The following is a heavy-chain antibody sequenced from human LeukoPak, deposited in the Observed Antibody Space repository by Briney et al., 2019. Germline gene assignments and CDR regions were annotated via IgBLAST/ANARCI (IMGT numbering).Heavy chain of an antibody. CDR2: ISSSGSNI. Sequence: PGGSLRLSCAASGFTFSNYYMNWIRQAPGKGLEWVSYISSSGSNIYNADFVKGRFTISRDNAKNSLYLQMNSLRADDTAVYYCARAASSGYYGGAFDIWGQGTMVTVSS. V-gene: IGHV3-11*04. J-gene: IGHJ3*02. CDR1: GFTFSNYY. CDR3: ARAASSGYYGGAFDI. D-gene: IGHD3-22*01.